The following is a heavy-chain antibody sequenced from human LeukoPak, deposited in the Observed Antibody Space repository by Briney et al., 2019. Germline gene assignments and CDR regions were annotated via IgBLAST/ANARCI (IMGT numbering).Heavy chain of an antibody. CDR2: ISYDGRNT. CDR3: ARRASYYDSSGVDY. D-gene: IGHD3-22*01. J-gene: IGHJ4*02. CDR1: GFTFNNYA. V-gene: IGHV3-30*01. Sequence: GGSLRLSRAASGFTFNNYAVPWVRQAPGKGLEWVAVISYDGRNTYYADSVKGRLTVSRDKSMHTLYLQMNSLRAEDTAVYYCARRASYYDSSGVDYWGQGTLVTVSS.